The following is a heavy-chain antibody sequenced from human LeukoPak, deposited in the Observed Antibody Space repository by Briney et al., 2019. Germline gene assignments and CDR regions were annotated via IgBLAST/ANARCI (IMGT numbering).Heavy chain of an antibody. D-gene: IGHD2-2*01. Sequence: SQTLSLTCTVSGGSISSGGYYWSWIRQHPGKGLEWIGYIYYSGSTYYNPSLKSRVTISVDKSKNQFSLKLSSVTAADTAVYYCARSPVVPAATNWFDPWGQGTLVTVSS. V-gene: IGHV4-31*03. CDR2: IYYSGST. CDR3: ARSPVVPAATNWFDP. J-gene: IGHJ5*02. CDR1: GGSISSGGYY.